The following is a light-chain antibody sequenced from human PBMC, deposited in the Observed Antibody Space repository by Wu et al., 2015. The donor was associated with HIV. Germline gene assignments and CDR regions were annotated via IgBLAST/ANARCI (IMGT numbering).Light chain of an antibody. CDR1: GSLVLT. Sequence: SIGDESHITSPAESGSLVLTLGLVVTTKTNGKAPKLLIYAASTLQSGVPSRFSGSVSGTEFTLTVSSLQSDDFATYYCQQLSNFPFTFGPGTKVDFK. J-gene: IGKJ3*01. CDR3: QQLSNFPFT. CDR2: AAS. V-gene: IGKV1-9*01.